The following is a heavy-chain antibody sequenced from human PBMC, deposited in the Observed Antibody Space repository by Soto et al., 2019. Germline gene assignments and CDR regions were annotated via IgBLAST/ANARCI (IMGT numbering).Heavy chain of an antibody. Sequence: PSETLSLTCTVSGGSIIRSDYYWGWIRQPPGKGLEWIGTIFYTGNADYSPSLRSRVSISIDTSKNHFSLKSTAVTAADTAVYYCARVTMIASGYYSFDYWDQATLVTVSS. CDR2: IFYTGNA. CDR1: GGSIIRSDYY. CDR3: ARVTMIASGYYSFDY. V-gene: IGHV4-39*07. J-gene: IGHJ4*02. D-gene: IGHD3-3*01.